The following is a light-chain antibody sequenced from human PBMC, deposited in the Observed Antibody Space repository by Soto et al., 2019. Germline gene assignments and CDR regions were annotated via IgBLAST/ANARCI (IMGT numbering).Light chain of an antibody. CDR2: DAS. CDR3: QQRSNWAP. V-gene: IGKV3-11*01. Sequence: EIVLKQSPATLSLSPGERATLSCRASQCISSYLAWYQQQPRQAPRLLIYDASNRATGIPARFSGSGSGTDFTLTISRLEPEDFAVYYCQQRSNWAPFGPGTKAAIK. J-gene: IGKJ3*01. CDR1: QCISSY.